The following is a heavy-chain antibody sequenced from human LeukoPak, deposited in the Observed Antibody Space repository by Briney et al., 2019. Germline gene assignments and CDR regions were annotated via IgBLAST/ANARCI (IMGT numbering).Heavy chain of an antibody. CDR3: ARDSNPYYGDSLFDY. D-gene: IGHD4-17*01. J-gene: IGHJ4*02. CDR2: ISGSGGST. V-gene: IGHV3-23*01. Sequence: GGSLRLSCAASGFTFSSYAMSWVRQAPGKGLEWVSAISGSGGSTYYADSVKGRFTISRDNSKNTLYLQMNSLRAEDTAVYYCARDSNPYYGDSLFDYWGQGTLVTVSS. CDR1: GFTFSSYA.